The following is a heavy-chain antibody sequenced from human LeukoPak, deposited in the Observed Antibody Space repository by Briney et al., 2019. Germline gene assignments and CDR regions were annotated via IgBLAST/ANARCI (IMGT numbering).Heavy chain of an antibody. CDR3: ARGVSVSYYDTSGYEYADAFDI. CDR1: GGSINRYY. V-gene: IGHV4-59*01. D-gene: IGHD3-22*01. J-gene: IGHJ3*02. Sequence: SETLSLTCTASGGSINRYYWNWIRQPPGKGLEWIGYIFYTGSTDYNPSLKSRVTISIDTSKNQLSLKLRSVTAADTAVYYCARGVSVSYYDTSGYEYADAFDIWGQGTVVTVSS. CDR2: IFYTGST.